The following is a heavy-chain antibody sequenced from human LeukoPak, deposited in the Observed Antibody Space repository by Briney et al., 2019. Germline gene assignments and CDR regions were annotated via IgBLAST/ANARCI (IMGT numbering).Heavy chain of an antibody. CDR2: IYCSGST. V-gene: IGHV4-31*03. J-gene: IGHJ4*02. Sequence: SQTLSLTCTVSGGSISSGGYYWSWIRQHPGKGLEWIGYIYCSGSTYYNPSLKSRVTISVDTSKNQFSLKLSSVTAADTAVYYCAREDSSGYNYWGQGTLVTVSS. CDR1: GGSISSGGYY. D-gene: IGHD3-22*01. CDR3: AREDSSGYNY.